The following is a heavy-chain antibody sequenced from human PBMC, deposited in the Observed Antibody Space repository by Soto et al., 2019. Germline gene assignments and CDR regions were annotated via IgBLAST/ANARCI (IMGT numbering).Heavy chain of an antibody. V-gene: IGHV3-15*01. CDR2: INSKTDGGTT. CDR1: GFTFSNAW. J-gene: IGHJ3*02. Sequence: EVQLVESGGGLVKPGGSLRLSCAASGFTFSNAWMSWVRQAPGKGLEWVGRINSKTDGGTTDYAAPVKGRFTISRDDSKNTLYLQMKSLKTEDTAVYYCTTDSSAYCGGDCYSFAFDIWGQGTMVTVSS. D-gene: IGHD2-21*02. CDR3: TTDSSAYCGGDCYSFAFDI.